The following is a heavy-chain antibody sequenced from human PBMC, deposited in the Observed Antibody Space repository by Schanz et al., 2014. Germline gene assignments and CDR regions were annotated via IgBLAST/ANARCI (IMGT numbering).Heavy chain of an antibody. CDR2: MNPKTGNT. CDR3: ARALKGKVAIFGVIAAQNYYYMDV. CDR1: GFNFNNYD. D-gene: IGHD3-3*01. J-gene: IGHJ6*03. V-gene: IGHV1-8*01. Sequence: QVQLVQSGAEVKKPGASVKVSCTASGFNFNNYDINWVRQATGQGLEWMGWMNPKTGNTDHAQKFQGRVSMTCAASTSTAYLDLSSLRSEDTGVYYCARALKGKVAIFGVIAAQNYYYMDVWGKGTTVTVSS.